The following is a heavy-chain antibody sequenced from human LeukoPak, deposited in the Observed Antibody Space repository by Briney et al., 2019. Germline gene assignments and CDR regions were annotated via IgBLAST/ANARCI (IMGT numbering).Heavy chain of an antibody. Sequence: SETLSLTCTVSGGSISSGGYYWSWIRQHPGKGLDWIGYIYYSGSTYYNPSLKSRVTISVDTSKNQFSLKLSSVTAADTAVYYCAGYRGIGYGPRFDYWGQGTLVTVSS. CDR3: AGYRGIGYGPRFDY. D-gene: IGHD5-18*01. CDR1: GGSISSGGYY. J-gene: IGHJ4*02. CDR2: IYYSGST. V-gene: IGHV4-31*03.